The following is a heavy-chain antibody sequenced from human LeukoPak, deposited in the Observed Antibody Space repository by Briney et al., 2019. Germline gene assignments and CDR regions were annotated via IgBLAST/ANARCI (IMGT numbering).Heavy chain of an antibody. J-gene: IGHJ6*03. V-gene: IGHV4-59*01. CDR1: GGSISSYY. CDR2: IYYSGST. Sequence: SETLSLTCTVSGGSISSYYWSWIRQPPGKGLEWIGYIYYSGSTNYNPSLKSRVTISVDTSKNQFSLKLSSVTAADTAVYYCAGSVEGYCSGGSCYSYYYYMDVWGKGTTVTVSS. CDR3: AGSVEGYCSGGSCYSYYYYMDV. D-gene: IGHD2-15*01.